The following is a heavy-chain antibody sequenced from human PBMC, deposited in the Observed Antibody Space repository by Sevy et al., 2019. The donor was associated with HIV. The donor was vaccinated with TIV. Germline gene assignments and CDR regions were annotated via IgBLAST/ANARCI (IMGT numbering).Heavy chain of an antibody. J-gene: IGHJ6*02. D-gene: IGHD6-19*01. Sequence: GGSLRLSCAASGFTFSMYGMHWVRQAPGKGLEWVAMIWYDGTNKFYGDSVKGRFTISRENSKNTLYLQLNSLRAEDMAVYYCAKGARGQWLVDDYYGLDVWGQGTTVTVSS. V-gene: IGHV3-33*06. CDR1: GFTFSMYG. CDR2: IWYDGTNK. CDR3: AKGARGQWLVDDYYGLDV.